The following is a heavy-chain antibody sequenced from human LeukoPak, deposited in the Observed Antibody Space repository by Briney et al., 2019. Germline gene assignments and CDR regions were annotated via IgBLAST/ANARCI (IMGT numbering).Heavy chain of an antibody. CDR2: TSGSGGST. CDR3: AKGDWNYLPIYDY. D-gene: IGHD1-7*01. Sequence: PGGSLRLSCAASGFTFSSYAMSGVRQAPGKGLEWVSATSGSGGSTYYADPVKGRFTISRDNSKNTLYLQMNSLRAEDTAVYYCAKGDWNYLPIYDYWGQGTLVTVSS. CDR1: GFTFSSYA. V-gene: IGHV3-23*01. J-gene: IGHJ4*02.